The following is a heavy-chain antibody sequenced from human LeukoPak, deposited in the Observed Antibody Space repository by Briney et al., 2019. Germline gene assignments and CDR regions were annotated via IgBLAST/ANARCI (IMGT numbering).Heavy chain of an antibody. Sequence: PSQTLSLTCTVSGRSISSGGYYWSWLRQHPGKGLEWTGYIYYSGRTYSNPSLKSRVTRVVDTFKNQFSLKLSSVTSVDAAVYYGAREGQYYDDSRGYVFDRWGQGTLVTVSS. V-gene: IGHV4-31*03. D-gene: IGHD3-22*01. CDR1: GRSISSGGYY. CDR2: IYYSGRT. J-gene: IGHJ5*02. CDR3: AREGQYYDDSRGYVFDR.